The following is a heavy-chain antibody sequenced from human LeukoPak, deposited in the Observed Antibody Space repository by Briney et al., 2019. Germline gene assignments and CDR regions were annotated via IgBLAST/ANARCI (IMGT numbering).Heavy chain of an antibody. D-gene: IGHD3-10*01. V-gene: IGHV3-30*18. CDR2: ISYDDSNE. CDR3: AKPSGSYIDS. Sequence: GGSLRLSCAASGCTFSSYGMHWVRQAPGKGLEWVAVISYDDSNEYYADSVKGRFTISRDSSHNTLYLQMNSLRPEDTAVYYCAKPSGSYIDSWGQGTLVTVSS. CDR1: GCTFSSYG. J-gene: IGHJ4*02.